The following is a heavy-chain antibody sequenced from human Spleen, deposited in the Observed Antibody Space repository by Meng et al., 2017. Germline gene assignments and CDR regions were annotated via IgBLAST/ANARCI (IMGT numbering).Heavy chain of an antibody. Sequence: VQLVHSGSELKKPGASVQVSFKASGYTFTSYAINWLRQAPGQGLEWMGWINTNTGNPIYAQGFTGRFVFSLDTSVSTAYLQISGLRAEDSAVYYCARDRVAVADPFDYWGQGTLVTVSS. CDR3: ARDRVAVADPFDY. CDR2: INTNTGNP. CDR1: GYTFTSYA. V-gene: IGHV7-4-1*02. J-gene: IGHJ4*02. D-gene: IGHD6-19*01.